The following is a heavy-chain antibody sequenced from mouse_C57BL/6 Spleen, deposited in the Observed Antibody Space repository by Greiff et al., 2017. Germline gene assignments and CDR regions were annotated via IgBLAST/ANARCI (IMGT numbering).Heavy chain of an antibody. Sequence: QVQLQQPDAELVKPGASVKISCKVSGYTFTDHTIHWMKQRPEQGLEWIGFIYPRDVSTKYNEKFKGKATLTADKSSSTAYMQLNSLTSEDSAVYFCARRYYGSSRDYAMDYWGQGTSVTVSS. V-gene: IGHV1-78*01. CDR1: GYTFTDHT. D-gene: IGHD1-1*01. J-gene: IGHJ4*01. CDR3: ARRYYGSSRDYAMDY. CDR2: IYPRDVST.